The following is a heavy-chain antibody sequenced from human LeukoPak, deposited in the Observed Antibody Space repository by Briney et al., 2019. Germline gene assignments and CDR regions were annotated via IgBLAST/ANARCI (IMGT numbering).Heavy chain of an antibody. CDR2: IYHSGST. CDR1: GGSISSGGYY. V-gene: IGHV4-30-2*01. D-gene: IGHD6-13*01. J-gene: IGHJ5*02. CDR3: ARDRLRAAEVWFDP. Sequence: SQTLSLTFTVSGGSISSGGYYWSWIRQPPGKGLEWIGYIYHSGSTYYNPSLKSRVTISVDRSKNQFSLKLSSVTAADTAVYYCARDRLRAAEVWFDPWGQGTLVTVSS.